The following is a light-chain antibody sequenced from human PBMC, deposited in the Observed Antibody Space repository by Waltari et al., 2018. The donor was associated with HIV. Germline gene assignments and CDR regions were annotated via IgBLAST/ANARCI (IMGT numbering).Light chain of an antibody. Sequence: QSVLTQPPSASRSPGQRVLISCSGTNSNIGNNFVSWFQQVPGGAPKLGISRNERRPSGGPERFSAAKSGSSAALAITGLQLDDEAEYFCASWDDKLSHWVFGGGTRLAV. CDR3: ASWDDKLSHWV. V-gene: IGLV1-47*01. CDR2: RNE. CDR1: NSNIGNNF. J-gene: IGLJ3*02.